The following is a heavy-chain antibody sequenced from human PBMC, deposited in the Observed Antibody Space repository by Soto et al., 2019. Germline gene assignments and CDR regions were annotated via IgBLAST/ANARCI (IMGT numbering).Heavy chain of an antibody. CDR2: VYYSGST. V-gene: IGHV4-59*02. CDR1: GDSVKRYS. D-gene: IGHD6-13*01. CDR3: ARAETPGIHYFPY. J-gene: IGHJ4*01. Sequence: LNCSVTGDSVKRYSWRWMRQPPGKGLECMGYVYYSGSTNYNPSLKSRVTISVDTSKNQISLRLKSVTAADTAVYYCARAETPGIHYFPY.